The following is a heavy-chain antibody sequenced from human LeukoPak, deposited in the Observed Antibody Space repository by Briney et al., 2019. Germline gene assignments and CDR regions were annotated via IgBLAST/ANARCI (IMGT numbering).Heavy chain of an antibody. J-gene: IGHJ4*02. CDR3: AKDFRIGYSAHFDY. CDR1: GFTFRSHA. D-gene: IGHD2-21*01. Sequence: GGSMRLSCVGSGFTFRSHAMSWVRQAPEKGLEFVSGIYENGGTTYYADSVKGRFSISRDNSKNTLYLQMDSLRGEDTAVYYCAKDFRIGYSAHFDYWGQGALVTVSS. V-gene: IGHV3-23*01. CDR2: IYENGGTT.